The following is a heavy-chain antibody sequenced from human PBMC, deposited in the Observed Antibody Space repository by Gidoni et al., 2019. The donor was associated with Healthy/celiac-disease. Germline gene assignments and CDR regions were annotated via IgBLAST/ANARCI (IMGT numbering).Heavy chain of an antibody. J-gene: IGHJ4*02. Sequence: QVQLQESGPGLVKPSETLSLTCTVSGYSISSGYYWGWIRQPPGKGLEWIGSIYHSGRTYYNPSLKSRVTISVDTSKNQFSLKLSSVTAADTAVYYCARDFGYSYGLVDYWGQGTLVTVSS. V-gene: IGHV4-38-2*02. CDR2: IYHSGRT. CDR1: GYSISSGYY. D-gene: IGHD5-18*01. CDR3: ARDFGYSYGLVDY.